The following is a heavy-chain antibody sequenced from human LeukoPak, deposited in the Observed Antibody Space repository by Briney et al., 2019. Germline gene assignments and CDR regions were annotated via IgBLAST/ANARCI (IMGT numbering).Heavy chain of an antibody. CDR2: INHSGST. D-gene: IGHD3-3*01. CDR1: GGSFSGYY. Sequence: SETLSLTCAVYGGSFSGYYWSWIRQPPGKGLEWIGEINHSGSTNYNPSLKSRVTISVDTSKNQFSLKLTSVTAADTAVYYCAFRSRVFGNQNYWGQGTLVTVSS. J-gene: IGHJ4*02. V-gene: IGHV4-34*01. CDR3: AFRSRVFGNQNY.